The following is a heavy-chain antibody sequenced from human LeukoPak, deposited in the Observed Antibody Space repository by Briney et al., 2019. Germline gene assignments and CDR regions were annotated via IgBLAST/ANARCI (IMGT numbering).Heavy chain of an antibody. CDR2: ITSTSDDM. D-gene: IGHD2-21*02. J-gene: IGHJ4*02. CDR1: GFTFRGYS. CDR3: ARTAGHYFDY. V-gene: IGHV3-21*06. Sequence: GGSLRLSCAASGFTFRGYSMNWVRQSPGKGLEWVSFITSTSDDMLYADSVKGRFTISSDNAKNTLYLQMNSLRAEDTAVYFCARTAGHYFDYWGQGSLLPVSS.